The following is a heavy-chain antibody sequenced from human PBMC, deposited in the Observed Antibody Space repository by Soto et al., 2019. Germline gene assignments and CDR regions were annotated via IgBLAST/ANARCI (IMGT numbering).Heavy chain of an antibody. D-gene: IGHD6-25*01. CDR3: ARDSSSSADFDC. Sequence: PSQTLSLTCAISGDSVSNNIATWNWIRQSPSRGLEWLGRTYCRSKWYNDYAVSVKSRISINPDTAKNQFSLQLNSVTPEDTAVYYCARDSSSSADFDCWGQGTLVTVSS. V-gene: IGHV6-1*01. CDR1: GDSVSNNIAT. J-gene: IGHJ4*02. CDR2: TYCRSKWYN.